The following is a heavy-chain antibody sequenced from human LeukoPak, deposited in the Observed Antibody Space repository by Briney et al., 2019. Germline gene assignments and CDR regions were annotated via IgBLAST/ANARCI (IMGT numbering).Heavy chain of an antibody. J-gene: IGHJ4*02. D-gene: IGHD3-3*01. CDR1: GFTFSSYG. CDR3: ARDHFGYYDFWSGYPEVYFDY. CDR2: IWYDGSNK. Sequence: GRSLRLSCAASGFTFSSYGMHWVRQAPGKGLEWVAVIWYDGSNKYYADSVKGRFTISRDNAKNSLYLQMNSLRAEDTAVYYCARDHFGYYDFWSGYPEVYFDYWGQGTLVTVSS. V-gene: IGHV3-33*01.